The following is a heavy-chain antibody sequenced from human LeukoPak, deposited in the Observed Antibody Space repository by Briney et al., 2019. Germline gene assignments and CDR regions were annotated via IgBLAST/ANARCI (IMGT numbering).Heavy chain of an antibody. J-gene: IGHJ6*03. CDR3: ARVILPWIQRWGRYYYYCMDV. CDR2: INAYSGNT. D-gene: IGHD5-18*01. V-gene: IGHV1-18*01. Sequence: ASVKVSCKASGYTFTSYGMNWVRQAPGQGLEWMGWINAYSGNTNYAQKLQGRVTMTRDTSSRTDYMELRRLRSDDTAVYYCARVILPWIQRWGRYYYYCMDVCGKGTTASVSS. CDR1: GYTFTSYG.